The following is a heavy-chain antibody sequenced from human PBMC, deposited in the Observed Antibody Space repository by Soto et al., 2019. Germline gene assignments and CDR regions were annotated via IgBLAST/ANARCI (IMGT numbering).Heavy chain of an antibody. V-gene: IGHV4-34*01. D-gene: IGHD3-16*02. CDR1: GGSFSGYY. CDR2: INHSGST. Sequence: PSETLSLTCAVYGGSFSGYYWSWIRQPPGKGLEWIGEINHSGSTNYNPSLKSRVTISVDTSKNQFSLKLSSVTAADTAVYYCARVLYYDYVWGSYRPWYYYYGMDVWGQGTTVTVSS. J-gene: IGHJ6*02. CDR3: ARVLYYDYVWGSYRPWYYYYGMDV.